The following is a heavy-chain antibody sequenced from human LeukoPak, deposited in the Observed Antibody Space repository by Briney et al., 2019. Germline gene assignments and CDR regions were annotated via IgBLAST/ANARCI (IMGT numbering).Heavy chain of an antibody. CDR2: IYPGDSDT. V-gene: IGHV5-51*01. CDR3: ARGPLYYYDSSGYYGAFDI. CDR1: GYSFTSYW. D-gene: IGHD3-22*01. J-gene: IGHJ3*02. Sequence: GESLKISCKGSGYSFTSYWIGWVRQMPGKGLEWMWIIYPGDSDTRYSPSFQGQVTISADKSISTAYLQWSRLKASDTAMYYCARGPLYYYDSSGYYGAFDIWGQGTMVTVSS.